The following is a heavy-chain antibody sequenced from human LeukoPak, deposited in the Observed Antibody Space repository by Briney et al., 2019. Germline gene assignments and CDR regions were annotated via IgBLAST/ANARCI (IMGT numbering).Heavy chain of an antibody. CDR1: GYTFTNYW. D-gene: IGHD6-13*01. V-gene: IGHV5-51*01. J-gene: IGHJ1*01. CDR3: ARQAAPVAKYFQF. Sequence: GESLKISCQGSGYTFTNYWIGWVRQMPGKGLEWLGIIYPGDSDTRYSPSFQGQVTISADKSIGTAYLQWSSLKASDTAMYYCARQAAPVAKYFQFWGQGTLVTVSS. CDR2: IYPGDSDT.